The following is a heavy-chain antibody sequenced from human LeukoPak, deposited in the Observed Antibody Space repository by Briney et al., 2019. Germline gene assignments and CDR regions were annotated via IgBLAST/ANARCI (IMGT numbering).Heavy chain of an antibody. CDR1: GFTFDDYW. Sequence: GGSLRLSCAASGFTFDDYWMNWVRQTPGKGLEWVAIIKQDGSEKFYVDSVKGRFIISRDNAKNSLTLQMNSVRAEDTGVYYCVTGRGDLWGQGTLVTVSS. J-gene: IGHJ5*02. CDR3: VTGRGDL. V-gene: IGHV3-7*01. CDR2: IKQDGSEK.